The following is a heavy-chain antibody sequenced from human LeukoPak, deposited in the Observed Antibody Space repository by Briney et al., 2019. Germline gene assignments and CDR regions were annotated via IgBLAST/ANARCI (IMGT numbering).Heavy chain of an antibody. V-gene: IGHV3-23*01. D-gene: IGHD5-18*01. CDR2: ISGSGGST. CDR1: GFTFSSYA. J-gene: IGHJ4*02. CDR3: AKDLRGGYGHYVFDY. Sequence: PGGSLRLSCAASGFTFSSYAMSWVRQAPGKGLEWVSAISGSGGSTYYADSVKGRFTISRDNSMNMFFLQMNSLRAEDTAVYYCAKDLRGGYGHYVFDYWGQGTLVTVSS.